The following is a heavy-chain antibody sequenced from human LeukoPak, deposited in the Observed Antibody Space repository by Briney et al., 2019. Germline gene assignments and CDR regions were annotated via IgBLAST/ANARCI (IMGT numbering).Heavy chain of an antibody. Sequence: GGSLRLSCAASGFTFSRYWMHWVRQAPGKGLEWVANIRPDGSEKDYVDSVKGRFTISRDNAKNSLYLQMNSLRAGDTAVYYCARDSSGYFDYWGQGTLVTVSS. CDR2: IRPDGSEK. CDR3: ARDSSGYFDY. D-gene: IGHD3-22*01. V-gene: IGHV3-7*01. J-gene: IGHJ4*02. CDR1: GFTFSRYW.